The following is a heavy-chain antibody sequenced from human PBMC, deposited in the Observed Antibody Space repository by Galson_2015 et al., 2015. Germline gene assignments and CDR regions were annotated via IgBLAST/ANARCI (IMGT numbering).Heavy chain of an antibody. CDR2: IRNKGDGGTA. V-gene: IGHV3-15*05. D-gene: IGHD3/OR15-3a*01. J-gene: IGHJ1*01. CDR3: TTGDF. CDR1: GFTFSYAW. Sequence: SLRLSCAASGFTFSYAWLGWVRQAPGKGLEWVGRIRNKGDGGTADHAAPVNGRFSISRDDSKNTLYLQMDSLKTEDSAMYYCTTGDFWGQGTLVIVST.